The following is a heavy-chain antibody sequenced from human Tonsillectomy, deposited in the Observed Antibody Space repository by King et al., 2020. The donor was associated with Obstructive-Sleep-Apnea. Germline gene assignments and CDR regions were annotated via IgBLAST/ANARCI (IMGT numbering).Heavy chain of an antibody. D-gene: IGHD6-13*01. CDR3: ARGSGAAAVNWFDP. Sequence: VQLQQWGAGMLKPSETLSLTCAVYGGPFSDYYWSWIRQPPGKGLEWIGEINQSGSTSYNPSLKSRVTISVDTSNNQFSLKLGSVTAADTAVYYCARGSGAAAVNWFDPWGQGTLVTVSS. CDR1: GGPFSDYY. J-gene: IGHJ5*02. CDR2: INQSGST. V-gene: IGHV4-34*01.